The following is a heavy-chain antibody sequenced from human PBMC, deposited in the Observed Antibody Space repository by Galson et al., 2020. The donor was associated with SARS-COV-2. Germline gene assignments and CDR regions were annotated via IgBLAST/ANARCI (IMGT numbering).Heavy chain of an antibody. CDR1: GFTFSSYA. Sequence: GGSLRLSCAASGFTFSSYAMHWVRQAPGKGLEWVAVISYDGSNKYYADSVKGRFTISRDNSKNTLYLQMNSLRAEDTAVYYCARDGAAGNSGYYYGMDVWGQGTTVTVSS. D-gene: IGHD6-13*01. J-gene: IGHJ6*02. V-gene: IGHV3-30*04. CDR3: ARDGAAGNSGYYYGMDV. CDR2: ISYDGSNK.